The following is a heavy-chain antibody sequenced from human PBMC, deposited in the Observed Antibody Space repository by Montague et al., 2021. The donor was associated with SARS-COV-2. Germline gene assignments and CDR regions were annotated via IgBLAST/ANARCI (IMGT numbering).Heavy chain of an antibody. J-gene: IGHJ6*02. D-gene: IGHD3-10*01. Sequence: SLRLSCAASGFTFSSYWMSWVRQAPGKGLEWVANIKQDGCEKYYVDSVKGRFTISRDNAKNSLYLQMNSLRAEDTAVYYCARDFYGSGSPYYCYGMAVWGQGTTVTVSS. CDR1: GFTFSSYW. CDR2: IKQDGCEK. CDR3: ARDFYGSGSPYYCYGMAV. V-gene: IGHV3-7*01.